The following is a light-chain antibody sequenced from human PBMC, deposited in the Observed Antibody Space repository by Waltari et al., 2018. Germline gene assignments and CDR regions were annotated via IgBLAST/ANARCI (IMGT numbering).Light chain of an antibody. J-gene: IGKJ5*01. CDR1: QEISNY. CDR2: DAS. CDR3: QQYDT. V-gene: IGKV1-33*01. Sequence: DIQMTQSPSSLSASVGDRVTITCQASQEISNYLNWYQQKPGKAPKLLIYDASNLETGVPSRFSGSGSGTDFTFTISSLQPEDIATYYCQQYDTFGQGTRLEIK.